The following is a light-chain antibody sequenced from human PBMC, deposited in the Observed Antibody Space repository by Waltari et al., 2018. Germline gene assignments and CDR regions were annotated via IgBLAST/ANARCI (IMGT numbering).Light chain of an antibody. CDR1: SSHVGSYNY. CDR2: VVS. V-gene: IGLV2-14*03. Sequence: QSALTQPASVSGSPGQSITISCTVTSSHVGSYNYVSWYQQPPGKAPKLMIYVVSYRPSGVSNRFSCSKSGNTASLTTSGLQAEDEADYYCSSYITTNTLDLFGGGTSLTVL. CDR3: SSYITTNTLDL. J-gene: IGLJ2*01.